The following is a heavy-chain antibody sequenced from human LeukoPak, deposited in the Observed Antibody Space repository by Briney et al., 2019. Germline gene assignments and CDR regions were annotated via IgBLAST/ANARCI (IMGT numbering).Heavy chain of an antibody. CDR3: IVFGDSNH. D-gene: IGHD4-17*01. CDR2: IHTSGDT. Sequence: GGSLRLSCAASGLTGSHNYVSWVRQAPGKGLEWVSAIHTSGDTCYADSVKGRFTISRDTSKNTLCLQINSLRVEDTAVYYCIVFGDSNHWGQGTLVTVSS. J-gene: IGHJ5*02. CDR1: GLTGSHNY. V-gene: IGHV3-53*01.